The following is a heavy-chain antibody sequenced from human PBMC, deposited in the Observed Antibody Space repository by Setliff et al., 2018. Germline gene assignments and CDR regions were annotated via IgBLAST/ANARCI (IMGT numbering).Heavy chain of an antibody. V-gene: IGHV4-34*01. D-gene: IGHD3-22*01. Sequence: PSETLSLTCAAYGGTFSDYYWTWIRQPPGKGLEWVGEINHRGTTNYHPSLRSRVTISVDTSKNHVSLKLSSVTAADTAVYYCARAHTWSLPNDNSGYPGWFDPWGQGTLVTVSS. J-gene: IGHJ5*02. CDR3: ARAHTWSLPNDNSGYPGWFDP. CDR2: INHRGTT. CDR1: GGTFSDYY.